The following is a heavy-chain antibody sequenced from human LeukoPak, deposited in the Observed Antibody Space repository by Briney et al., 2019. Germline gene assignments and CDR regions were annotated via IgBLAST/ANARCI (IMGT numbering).Heavy chain of an antibody. V-gene: IGHV3-21*01. CDR2: ISNTASYI. Sequence: PGGSLRLSCAASGSTFSNYHMNWVRQAPGKGLEWVSSISNTASYIYYADSVKGRFTISRDNAKNSLYLQMNSLRAEDTAVYYCARGLCGGDCYDYWGQGTLVTVSS. CDR3: ARGLCGGDCYDY. CDR1: GSTFSNYH. J-gene: IGHJ4*02. D-gene: IGHD2-21*01.